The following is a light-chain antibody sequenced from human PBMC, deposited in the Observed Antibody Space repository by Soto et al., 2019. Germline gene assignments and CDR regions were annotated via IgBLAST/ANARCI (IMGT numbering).Light chain of an antibody. CDR3: QPYNNWPLT. J-gene: IGKJ4*01. CDR1: QGIGDT. V-gene: IGKV3-15*01. CDR2: DTS. Sequence: EVVMRQSPATLSVSPGDGATISCRASQGIGDTLAWYQHKPGQTPRLLIYDTSTRATGVPTRFSGSRSGAEFTLTINSLQSEDFAVYYCQPYNNWPLTFGGGTKVEIK.